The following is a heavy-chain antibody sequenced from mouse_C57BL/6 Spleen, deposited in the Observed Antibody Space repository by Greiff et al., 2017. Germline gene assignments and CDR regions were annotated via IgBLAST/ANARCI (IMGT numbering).Heavy chain of an antibody. CDR3: ARRGSYYYGSSSYWYFDV. V-gene: IGHV5-15*01. Sequence: VQLKQSGGGLVQPGGSLKLSCAASGFTFSDYGMAWVRQAPRKGPEWVAFISNLAYSIYYADTVTGRFTISRENAKNTLYLEMSSLRSEDTAMYYCARRGSYYYGSSSYWYFDVWGTGTTVTVSS. CDR2: ISNLAYSI. J-gene: IGHJ1*03. CDR1: GFTFSDYG. D-gene: IGHD1-1*01.